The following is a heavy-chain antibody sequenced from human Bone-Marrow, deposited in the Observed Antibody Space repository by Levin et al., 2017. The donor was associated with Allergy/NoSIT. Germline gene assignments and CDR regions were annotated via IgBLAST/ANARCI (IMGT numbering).Heavy chain of an antibody. V-gene: IGHV3-30-3*01. CDR3: ARGRLAATGTWGCFDH. D-gene: IGHD6-13*01. J-gene: IGHJ4*02. CDR1: GFTFSNYA. Sequence: GGSLRLSCAASGFTFSNYAMHWVRQAPGKGLQWVAVVSYDGNNEYYADSMKGRFTISRDNSKNTLYLQMSSLTTDDTAMYYCARGRLAATGTWGCFDHWGQGSLVTVSS. CDR2: VSYDGNNE.